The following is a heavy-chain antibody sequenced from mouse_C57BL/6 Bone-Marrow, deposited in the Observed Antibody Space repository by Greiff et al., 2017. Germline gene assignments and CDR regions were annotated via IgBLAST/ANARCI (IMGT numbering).Heavy chain of an antibody. CDR1: GFTFSSYG. D-gene: IGHD2-3*01. CDR3: ARHGSDGYFP. Sequence: DVQLQESGGDLVKPGGSLKLSCAASGFTFSSYGMSWVRQTPDKRLEWVATISSGGSYTYYPDSVKGRFTISRDNAKTSLYLQMSSLKSEDTAMYYCARHGSDGYFPWGQGTLVTVSA. CDR2: ISSGGSYT. J-gene: IGHJ3*01. V-gene: IGHV5-6*01.